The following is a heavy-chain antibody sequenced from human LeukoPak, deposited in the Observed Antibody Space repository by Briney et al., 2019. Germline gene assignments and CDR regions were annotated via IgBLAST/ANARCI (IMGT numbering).Heavy chain of an antibody. D-gene: IGHD5-18*01. V-gene: IGHV1-18*01. CDR1: GYTFTNYA. CDR2: ISAYNGNT. J-gene: IGHJ6*03. CDR3: ARYTYGSPSWYMDV. Sequence: ASVKVSCKASGYTFTNYAFSWVRQAPGQGLEWVGWISAYNGNTDYAQKLQGRVTMTTDTSTSTAYMELRSLRSDDTAVYYCARYTYGSPSWYMDVWGKETTVTVSS.